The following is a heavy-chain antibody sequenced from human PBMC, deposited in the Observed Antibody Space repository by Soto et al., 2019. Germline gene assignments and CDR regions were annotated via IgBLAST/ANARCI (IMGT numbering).Heavy chain of an antibody. Sequence: SETLSLTCTVSGGSISSYYWSWIRQPPGKGLEWIGYIYYSGSTNYNPSLKSRVTISVDTSKNQFSLKLSSVTAADTAVYYCARAPGGRWLQLDYWGPGTLVTVSS. V-gene: IGHV4-59*01. CDR1: GGSISSYY. J-gene: IGHJ4*02. CDR3: ARAPGGRWLQLDY. CDR2: IYYSGST. D-gene: IGHD5-12*01.